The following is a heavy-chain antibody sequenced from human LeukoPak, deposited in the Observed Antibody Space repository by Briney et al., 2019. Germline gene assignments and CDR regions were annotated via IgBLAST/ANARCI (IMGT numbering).Heavy chain of an antibody. J-gene: IGHJ6*02. CDR1: GGSFSGYY. CDR3: ARAPRMGRYYYYGMDV. Sequence: PSETLSLTCAVYGGSFSGYYWSWIRQPPGKGLEWIGEINHSGSTNYNPSLKSRVTISVDTSKNQFSLKLSSVTAADTAVYYCARAPRMGRYYYYGMDVWGQGTTVTVSS. CDR2: INHSGST. D-gene: IGHD3-10*01. V-gene: IGHV4-34*01.